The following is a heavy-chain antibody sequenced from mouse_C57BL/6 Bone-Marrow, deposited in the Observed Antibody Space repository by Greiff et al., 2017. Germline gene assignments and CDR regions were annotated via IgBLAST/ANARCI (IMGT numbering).Heavy chain of an antibody. CDR2: ILPGDGDT. CDR3: ARDTTVVARYFDV. J-gene: IGHJ1*03. Sequence: VQRGGSGAELVKPGGSVKIFCKASGYAFRSHRVNRVKQRPGKGLEWVGQILPGDGDTNYNGKFKGKATLTADKSSSTAYMQLSSLTSEDSAVYFCARDTTVVARYFDVWGTGTTVTVSS. D-gene: IGHD1-1*01. CDR1: GYAFRSHR. V-gene: IGHV1-80*01.